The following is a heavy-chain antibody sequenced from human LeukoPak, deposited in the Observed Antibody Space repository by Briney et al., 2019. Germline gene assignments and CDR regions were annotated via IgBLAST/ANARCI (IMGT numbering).Heavy chain of an antibody. CDR3: ARGAYDSSGYYSPYYFDY. CDR2: IYHSGST. D-gene: IGHD3-22*01. Sequence: SETLSLTCAVSGGSISSSNWWSWVRQPPGKGLEWIGEIYHSGSTNYNPSLKSRVTISVDKSKNQFSLKLSSVTAADTAVYYCARGAYDSSGYYSPYYFDYWGQGTLVTVSS. CDR1: GGSISSSNW. J-gene: IGHJ4*02. V-gene: IGHV4-4*02.